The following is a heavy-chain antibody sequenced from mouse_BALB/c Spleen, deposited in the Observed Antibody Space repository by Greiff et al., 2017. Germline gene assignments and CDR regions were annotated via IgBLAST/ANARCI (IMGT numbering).Heavy chain of an antibody. D-gene: IGHD2-2*01. CDR3: ASYYGYPWFAY. V-gene: IGHV14-1*02. CDR1: GFNIKDYY. Sequence: EVKLQESGAELVRPGALVKLSCKASGFNIKDYYMHWVKQRPEQGLEWIGWIDPENGNTIYDPKFQGKASITADTSSNTAYLQLSSLTSEDTAVYYCASYYGYPWFAYWGQGTLVTVSA. CDR2: IDPENGNT. J-gene: IGHJ3*01.